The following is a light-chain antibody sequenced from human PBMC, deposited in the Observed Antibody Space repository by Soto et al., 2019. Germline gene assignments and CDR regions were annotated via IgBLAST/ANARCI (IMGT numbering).Light chain of an antibody. V-gene: IGKV3-20*01. J-gene: IGKJ1*01. Sequence: EIVLTQSPGTLSLSPGERATLSCRASQRVSGNYLAWYQQKPGQAPRLLIYPASHRATGIPERFSGSGSGADFTLTIRRLEPEDFAVFSCQQYGSSPGTFGQGTKVDIK. CDR2: PAS. CDR3: QQYGSSPGT. CDR1: QRVSGNY.